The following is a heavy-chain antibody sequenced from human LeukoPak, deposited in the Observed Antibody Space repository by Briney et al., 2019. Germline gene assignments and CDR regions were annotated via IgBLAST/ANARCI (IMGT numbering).Heavy chain of an antibody. J-gene: IGHJ3*02. D-gene: IGHD2-21*01. Sequence: SETLSLTCSVSGVYVGSHFWSWVRQPAGKALEWIGRVTASGTTSSNPSLNSRVTMSLDTSKNQFSLKLTSVTAADTAVYFCARAYCGGECTAGGAFDIWGQGTMVTVSS. CDR2: VTASGTT. CDR1: GVYVGSHF. CDR3: ARAYCGGECTAGGAFDI. V-gene: IGHV4-4*07.